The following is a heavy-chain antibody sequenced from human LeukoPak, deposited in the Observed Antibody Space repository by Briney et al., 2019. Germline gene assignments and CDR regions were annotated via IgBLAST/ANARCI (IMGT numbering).Heavy chain of an antibody. D-gene: IGHD1-26*01. CDR1: GFSLSTSGMR. Sequence: SGPTLVKPTQTLTLTCTFSGFSLSTSGMRVSWIRQPPGKALEWLARTDWDDDKFYSTSLKTRLTISKDASKNQVVLTMTNMDPVDTATYYCARSRYSGSYFAYWGQGTLVTVSS. V-gene: IGHV2-70*04. J-gene: IGHJ4*02. CDR3: ARSRYSGSYFAY. CDR2: TDWDDDK.